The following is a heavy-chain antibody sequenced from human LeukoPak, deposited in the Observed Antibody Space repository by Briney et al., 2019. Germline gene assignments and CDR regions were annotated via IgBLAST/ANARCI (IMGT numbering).Heavy chain of an antibody. CDR3: ARAPRTGGTNWFDP. V-gene: IGHV1-18*01. CDR2: ISAYNGNT. J-gene: IGHJ5*02. D-gene: IGHD2-8*02. CDR1: GYTFTSYG. Sequence: AAVTVSCKASGYTFTSYGISWVRQAPGQGLEWMGWISAYNGNTNYAQKLQGRATITTDTSTSTAYMELRSLRSDDTAVYYCARAPRTGGTNWFDPWGQGTLVTVSS.